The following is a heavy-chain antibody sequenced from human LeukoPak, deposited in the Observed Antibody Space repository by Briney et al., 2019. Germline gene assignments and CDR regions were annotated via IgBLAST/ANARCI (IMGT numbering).Heavy chain of an antibody. V-gene: IGHV1-2*06. D-gene: IGHD6-19*01. CDR3: ARQVVQWLPAGHFDY. CDR2: INPNGGGT. Sequence: ASVKVFCKASAYTFTGYYMRWVRQAPGQGLEWMGRINPNGGGTNHAQKFQGRVTMTRDTSISTAYMELSRLRSDDTAVYYCARQVVQWLPAGHFDYWGQGTLVTVSS. CDR1: AYTFTGYY. J-gene: IGHJ4*02.